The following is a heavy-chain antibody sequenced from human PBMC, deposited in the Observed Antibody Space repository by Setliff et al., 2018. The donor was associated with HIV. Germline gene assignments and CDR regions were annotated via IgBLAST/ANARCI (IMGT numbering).Heavy chain of an antibody. CDR1: GYTFISYA. Sequence: ASVKVSCKASGYTFISYAMHWVRQAPGQRLEWMGWINAGNGNTKYSQKFQGRVTITRDTSAYTAYMELSSLRSEDTAVYYCAREGTPVYYYDRSENAFDIWGQGTMVT. D-gene: IGHD3-22*01. CDR2: INAGNGNT. V-gene: IGHV1-3*01. J-gene: IGHJ3*02. CDR3: AREGTPVYYYDRSENAFDI.